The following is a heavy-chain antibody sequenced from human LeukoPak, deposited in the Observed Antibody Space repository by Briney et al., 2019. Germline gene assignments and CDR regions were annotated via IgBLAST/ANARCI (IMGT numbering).Heavy chain of an antibody. CDR1: GFTFSSYA. V-gene: IGHV3-23*01. CDR3: ARELRGTHYFDY. J-gene: IGHJ4*02. D-gene: IGHD1-1*01. CDR2: FSGSGGST. Sequence: GGSLRLSCAASGFTFSSYAMSWVRQAPGKGLECISGFSGSGGSTYYADSVKGRFTISRDNSKNTLYLQMNSLRAEDTAVYYCARELRGTHYFDYWGQGTLVTVSS.